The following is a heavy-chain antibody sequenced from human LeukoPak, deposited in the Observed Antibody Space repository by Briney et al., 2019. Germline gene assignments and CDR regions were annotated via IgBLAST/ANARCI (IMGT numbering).Heavy chain of an antibody. CDR1: GGTFSSYA. CDR3: ARGWQLVDTFDP. CDR2: IIPIFGTA. D-gene: IGHD6-13*01. V-gene: IGHV1-69*05. J-gene: IGHJ5*02. Sequence: SVKVSCKASGGTFSSYAISWVRQAPGQGLEWMGGIIPIFGTANYAQKFQGRVTMTRDTSTSTVYMELSSLRSEDTAVYYCARGWQLVDTFDPWGQGTLVTVSS.